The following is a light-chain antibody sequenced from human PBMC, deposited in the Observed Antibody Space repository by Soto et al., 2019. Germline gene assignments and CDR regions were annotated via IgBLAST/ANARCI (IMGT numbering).Light chain of an antibody. Sequence: DIQMTQSPSTLSASVGDRVTITCRASRSISIWLAWYQQKPGKAPKLLIYKASSLESGVPSRFSGSGSGTEFTLTISSLQPDDFATYYCQQYNSYSWTFGQGTKVEIK. CDR1: RSISIW. J-gene: IGKJ1*01. CDR2: KAS. CDR3: QQYNSYSWT. V-gene: IGKV1-5*03.